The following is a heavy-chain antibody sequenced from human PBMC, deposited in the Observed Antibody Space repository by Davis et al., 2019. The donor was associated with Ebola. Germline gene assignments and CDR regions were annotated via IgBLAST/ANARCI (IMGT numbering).Heavy chain of an antibody. CDR2: INAGTGNR. J-gene: IGHJ6*02. Sequence: ASVKVSCKASGYTFTNYGITWVRQAPGQGLEWMAWINAGTGNRKYSQKLQDRLTITSDTAASTAYMELSSLRSEDTAVYYCARDAGFWGIAMDVWGQGTTVTVSS. CDR3: ARDAGFWGIAMDV. V-gene: IGHV1-3*01. CDR1: GYTFTNYG. D-gene: IGHD3-16*01.